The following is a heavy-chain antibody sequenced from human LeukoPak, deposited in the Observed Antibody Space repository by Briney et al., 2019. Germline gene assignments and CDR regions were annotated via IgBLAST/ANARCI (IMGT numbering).Heavy chain of an antibody. CDR1: GYTFTGYY. CDR2: INPNSGGT. V-gene: IGHV1-2*02. D-gene: IGHD3-16*01. Sequence: ASVKVSCKASGYTFTGYYMHWVRQAPGQGLEWMGWINPNSGGTNYAQKFQGRVTMTRDTSISTAYMELSRLRSDDTAVYYCAREDLRLRPSDYWGQGTLVTVSS. J-gene: IGHJ4*02. CDR3: AREDLRLRPSDY.